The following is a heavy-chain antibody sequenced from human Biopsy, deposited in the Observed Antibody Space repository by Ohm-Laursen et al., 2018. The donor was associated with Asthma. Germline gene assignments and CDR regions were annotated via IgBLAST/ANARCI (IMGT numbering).Heavy chain of an antibody. CDR1: GDSIDSGDYS. V-gene: IGHV4-30-2*06. D-gene: IGHD2-15*01. CDR2: IYRNGDT. J-gene: IGHJ2*01. Sequence: SQTLSLTCAVSGDSIDSGDYSWTWIRQSPGVGLEWIGYIYRNGDTYYNPPLKNRVTISIDRSKNQFSLRLRSVTAADTAVYYCARVPTTLRYFDLWGRGTLVTVSS. CDR3: ARVPTTLRYFDL.